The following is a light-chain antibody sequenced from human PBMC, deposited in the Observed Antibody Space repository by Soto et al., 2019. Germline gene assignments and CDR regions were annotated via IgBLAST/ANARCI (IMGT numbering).Light chain of an antibody. CDR2: DAY. Sequence: EVVLTHSPVTLSLSPGERATLSCRASQSFRGLLALYQQKPVQAPRLLIYDAYNRATGIPPRFSGSGSGADFTLSIDRLEPEDFAVYYCQQYGSSPPITFGQGTRLEI. J-gene: IGKJ5*01. V-gene: IGKV3-20*01. CDR1: QSFRGL. CDR3: QQYGSSPPIT.